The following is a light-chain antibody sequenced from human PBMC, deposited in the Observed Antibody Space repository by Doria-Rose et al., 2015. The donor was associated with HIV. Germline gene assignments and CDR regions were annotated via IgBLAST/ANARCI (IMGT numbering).Light chain of an antibody. CDR2: AAS. CDR3: QRVDSFPSFT. CDR1: QDISRW. V-gene: IGKV1D-12*01. Sequence: TQSPSYVSASVGDRVTITCRASQDISRWLAWYQQKPGKAPKVLIYAASTLLSGVPSRFSGSGSGTDFTLTTSSLQPEDFATYYCQRVDSFPSFTFGPGTKVEFK. J-gene: IGKJ3*01.